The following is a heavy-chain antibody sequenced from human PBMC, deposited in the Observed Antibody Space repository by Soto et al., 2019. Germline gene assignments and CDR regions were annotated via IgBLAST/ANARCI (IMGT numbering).Heavy chain of an antibody. V-gene: IGHV4-4*02. CDR1: GGSISTTHW. D-gene: IGHD6-19*01. CDR3: ARLKAGPGDF. Sequence: SETLSLTCAVSGGSISTTHWWTWVRQPPGKGLEWIGEIYHSGGTNYNPSLKSRVTISVDTSKNQFSLDMCSVTAADTAVYYCARLKAGPGDFWGQGTLVTVS. J-gene: IGHJ4*02. CDR2: IYHSGGT.